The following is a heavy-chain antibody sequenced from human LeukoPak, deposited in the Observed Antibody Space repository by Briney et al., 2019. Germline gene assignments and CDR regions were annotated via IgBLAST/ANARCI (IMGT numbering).Heavy chain of an antibody. CDR2: INPNSGGT. J-gene: IGHJ1*01. V-gene: IGHV1-2*02. Sequence: ASVKVSCKASGYTFTGYYMHWVRQAPGQGLEWMGWINPNSGGTNYAQKFQGRVTMTRDTSISTAYMELSRLRSDDTAVYYCARAITDSSGYFGKECFQHWGQGTLVTVSS. D-gene: IGHD3-22*01. CDR3: ARAITDSSGYFGKECFQH. CDR1: GYTFTGYY.